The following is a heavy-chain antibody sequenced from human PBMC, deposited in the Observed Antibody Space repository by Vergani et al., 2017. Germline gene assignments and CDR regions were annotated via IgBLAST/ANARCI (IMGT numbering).Heavy chain of an antibody. V-gene: IGHV4-61*02. D-gene: IGHD2-15*01. CDR2: ISASGNA. CDR3: ARRSGGYYSGGKVHPLRTAFDV. J-gene: IGHJ3*01. CDR1: GGSISAGYYF. Sequence: QVQLQASGPGRVKPSQTLSLTCTMSGGSISAGYYFWSWIRQPAGKGLEWLGHISASGNASHSPSLKTRVSMSVDTSKNQFSLTVTSVTAADTALYFCARRSGGYYSGGKVHPLRTAFDVWGHGTVVTVSS.